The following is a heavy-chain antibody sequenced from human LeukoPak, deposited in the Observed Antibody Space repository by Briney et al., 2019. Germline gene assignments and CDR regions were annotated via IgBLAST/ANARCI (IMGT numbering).Heavy chain of an antibody. Sequence: ASVTVSCKASGYTFTSYYMHWVRQAPGQGLEWMGIINPYGGGTSYAQKFQGRVTMTRDTSTSTVYMDLSSLISEDTAVYYCARDPRLSSGYSTGILWYFDLWGRGTQVTVSS. V-gene: IGHV1-46*01. CDR1: GYTFTSYY. J-gene: IGHJ2*01. CDR2: INPYGGGT. D-gene: IGHD3-22*01. CDR3: ARDPRLSSGYSTGILWYFDL.